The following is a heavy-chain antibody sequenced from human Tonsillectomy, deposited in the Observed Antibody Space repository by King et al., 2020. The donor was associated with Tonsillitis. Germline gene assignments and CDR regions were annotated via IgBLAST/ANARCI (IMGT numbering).Heavy chain of an antibody. V-gene: IGHV4-30-2*01. CDR2: IYHSGST. CDR3: ARSTYEYFDY. D-gene: IGHD2-2*01. Sequence: QLQESGSGLVKPSQTLSLTCAVSGGSISSGGYSWSWIRQPPGKGLEWIGYIYHSGSTYYNPSLKSRVTISVDRSKNQFCLKLSSVTAADTAVYYCARSTYEYFDYWGQGTLVTVSS. J-gene: IGHJ4*02. CDR1: GGSISSGGYS.